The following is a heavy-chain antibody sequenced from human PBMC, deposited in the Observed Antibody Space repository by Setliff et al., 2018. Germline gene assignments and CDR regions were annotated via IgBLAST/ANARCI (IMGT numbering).Heavy chain of an antibody. J-gene: IGHJ3*02. Sequence: SETLSLTCSVSGGSISSYYWSWIRQPPGKGLEWIGDIYTRGSTNYNPSLQSRVTISVDTAKKQFSLKLNSVTAADTAIYYCARGGGRIRQLGATGVHTFDIWGQGTMVTVSS. V-gene: IGHV4-4*08. CDR2: IYTRGST. D-gene: IGHD1-1*01. CDR1: GGSISSYY. CDR3: ARGGGRIRQLGATGVHTFDI.